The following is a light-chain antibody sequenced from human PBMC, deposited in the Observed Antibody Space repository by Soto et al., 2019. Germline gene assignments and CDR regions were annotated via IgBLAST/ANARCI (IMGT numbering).Light chain of an antibody. Sequence: SYELTQPPSVSVATGQTARITCGGNNIASKGVHWSLHKPGQAPVLVVYDVRDRPSGIPERFSGANSGNTATLTSSRVEAGDEADYYCQVWDTTSDHPVVGVGTKLTVL. CDR2: DVR. CDR1: NIASKG. V-gene: IGLV3-21*02. CDR3: QVWDTTSDHPV. J-gene: IGLJ2*01.